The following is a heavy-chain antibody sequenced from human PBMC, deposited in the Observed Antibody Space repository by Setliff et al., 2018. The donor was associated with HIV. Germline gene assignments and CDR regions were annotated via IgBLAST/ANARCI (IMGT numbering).Heavy chain of an antibody. V-gene: IGHV1-18*01. CDR1: NYTFTNYA. Sequence: ASVKVSCKASNYTFTNYAITWVRQAPGQRPKWMGWISAYDGDTKYAQKFHNRLSMTADTSTTTAYMDLRGLTSDDTGVYYCARVGLSAVPFPTVYWGQGTLVTVSS. J-gene: IGHJ4*02. CDR2: ISAYDGDT. CDR3: ARVGLSAVPFPTVY. D-gene: IGHD4-4*01.